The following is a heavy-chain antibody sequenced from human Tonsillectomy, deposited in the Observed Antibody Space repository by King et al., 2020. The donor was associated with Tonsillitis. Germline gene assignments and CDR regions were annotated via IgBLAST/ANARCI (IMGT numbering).Heavy chain of an antibody. CDR1: GFTFSSYV. V-gene: IGHV3-23*04. D-gene: IGHD3-10*01. Sequence: EVQLVESGGGLVQPGGSLRLSCAASGFTFSSYVMSWVRQAPGKGLEWVSAISGSGGITYYADSVKGRFIISRDKSKNTLYLQMNSLRAEDTAVYYCAKWYGSGSDYGMDVWGQGTTVTVSS. CDR2: ISGSGGIT. CDR3: AKWYGSGSDYGMDV. J-gene: IGHJ6*02.